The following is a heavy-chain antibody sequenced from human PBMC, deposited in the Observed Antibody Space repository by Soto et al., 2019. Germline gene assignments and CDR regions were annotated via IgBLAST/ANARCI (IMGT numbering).Heavy chain of an antibody. V-gene: IGHV1-2*02. J-gene: IGHJ6*03. CDR2: IDPKSGGT. Sequence: QVQLVQSGAEVKKPGASVKVSCQASGYTFTTYNLHWVRRAPGQGLEWMGWIDPKSGGTNFAQKFQGRFTMTRDTSVTTAYMELTRLTSDDTAVYFCVSCTAFGGHMDVWGKGTTVTVSS. CDR1: GYTFTTYN. CDR3: VSCTAFGGHMDV. D-gene: IGHD3-16*01.